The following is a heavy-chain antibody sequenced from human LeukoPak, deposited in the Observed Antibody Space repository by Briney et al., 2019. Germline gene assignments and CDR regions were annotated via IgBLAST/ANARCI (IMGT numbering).Heavy chain of an antibody. D-gene: IGHD3-3*01. CDR3: AREAHRYDFWSGP. V-gene: IGHV4-30-4*08. J-gene: IGHJ5*02. CDR2: IYYSGST. CDR1: GGSISSSSYY. Sequence: SETLSLTCTVSGGSISSSSYYWGWIRQPPGKGLEWIGYIYYSGSTYYNPSLKSRVTISVDTSKNQFSLKLSSVTAADTAVYYCAREAHRYDFWSGPWGQGTLVAVSS.